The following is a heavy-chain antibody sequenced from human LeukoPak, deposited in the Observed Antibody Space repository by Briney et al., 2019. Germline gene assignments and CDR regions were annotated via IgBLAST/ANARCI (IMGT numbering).Heavy chain of an antibody. CDR2: ISYDGSNK. J-gene: IGHJ4*02. D-gene: IGHD5/OR15-5a*01. Sequence: PGRSLRLSCAASGFTFRSFAMHWVRQAPGKGLEWVAVISYDGSNKKYADSVKGRFTISRDNSKNTLFLQMNSLRAEDTAVYYCARQKYLRGPDVEYFDYWGQGTLVTVSS. CDR3: ARQKYLRGPDVEYFDY. CDR1: GFTFRSFA. V-gene: IGHV3-30*04.